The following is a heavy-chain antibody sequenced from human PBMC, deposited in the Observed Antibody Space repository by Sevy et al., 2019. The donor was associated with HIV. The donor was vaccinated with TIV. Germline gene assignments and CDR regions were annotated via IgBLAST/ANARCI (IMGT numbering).Heavy chain of an antibody. CDR2: FDPEDGET. Sequence: ASVKVSCKVSGYTLTELSMHWVRQAPGKGLEWMGGFDPEDGETIYAQKFQGRVTMTEDTSTDTAYMELSSLRSEDTAVYYCATAPQGCSSTSCYFRWFAPWGQGTLVTVSS. V-gene: IGHV1-24*01. CDR3: ATAPQGCSSTSCYFRWFAP. CDR1: GYTLTELS. J-gene: IGHJ5*02. D-gene: IGHD2-2*01.